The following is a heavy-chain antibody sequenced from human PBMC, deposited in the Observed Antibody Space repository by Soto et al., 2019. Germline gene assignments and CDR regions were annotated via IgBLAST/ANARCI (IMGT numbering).Heavy chain of an antibody. CDR1: GYTFTSYD. D-gene: IGHD3-3*01. J-gene: IGHJ6*03. CDR2: MNPNSGNT. Sequence: ASVKVSCKASGYTFTSYDINWVRQATGQGLEWMGWMNPNSGNTGYAQKFQGRVTMTRNTSISTAYMELSSLRSEDTAVYYCARVKIRDYDFLSGYSPYYYYYYMDVWGKGTTVTVSS. CDR3: ARVKIRDYDFLSGYSPYYYYYYMDV. V-gene: IGHV1-8*01.